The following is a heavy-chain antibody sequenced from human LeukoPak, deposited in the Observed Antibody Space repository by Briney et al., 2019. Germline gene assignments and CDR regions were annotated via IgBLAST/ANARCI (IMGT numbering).Heavy chain of an antibody. V-gene: IGHV1-2*02. CDR3: ARSHGGNSFDY. Sequence: ASVKVSCKASGYTFTGYYMHWMRQPPGQGLEWMGWINPNNGDTNYAQKFRGTVTMTRDTSISTLYMELSSLRSDDTAVYYCARSHGGNSFDYWGQGTLVTVSS. CDR2: INPNNGDT. D-gene: IGHD4-23*01. J-gene: IGHJ4*02. CDR1: GYTFTGYY.